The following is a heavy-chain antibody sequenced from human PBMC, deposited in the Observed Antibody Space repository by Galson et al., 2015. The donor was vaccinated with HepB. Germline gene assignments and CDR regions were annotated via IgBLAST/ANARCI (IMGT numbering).Heavy chain of an antibody. CDR3: CRERPDTQYFDY. CDR2: ISPRDSDT. J-gene: IGHJ4*02. CDR1: GYSFTTHY. Sequence: SVKVSCKVSGYSFTTHYMHWVRQAPGQGLEWMGRISPRDSDTKKAQKFKGRVTMTRDTSTSTVYMQLSGLISGDTAVYYCCRERPDTQYFDYWGQGSLVTVSS. V-gene: IGHV1-46*03. D-gene: IGHD2-2*01.